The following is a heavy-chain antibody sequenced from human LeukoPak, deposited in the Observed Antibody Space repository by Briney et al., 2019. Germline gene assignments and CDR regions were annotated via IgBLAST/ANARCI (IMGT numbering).Heavy chain of an antibody. CDR1: GYSISSGYY. V-gene: IGHV4-38-2*01. Sequence: SETLSLTCAVSGYSISSGYYWGWIRQPPGKGLEWIANIYHSGNIYYNPSLKSRVTISVDTSKNQFSLKLTSVTAADTAVYYCARLSHDYGDYWGQGTLVTVSS. CDR3: ARLSHDYGDY. D-gene: IGHD3-16*01. J-gene: IGHJ4*02. CDR2: IYHSGNI.